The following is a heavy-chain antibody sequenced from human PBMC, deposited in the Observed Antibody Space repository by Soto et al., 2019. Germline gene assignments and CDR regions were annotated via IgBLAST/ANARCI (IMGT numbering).Heavy chain of an antibody. CDR1: GFTFSSYS. Sequence: PGGSLRLSCAASGFTFSSYSMNWVRQAPGKGLEWVSYISSSSTIYYADSVKGRFTISGDSSKNTVYLQMKSLRAEDTAVYYCARDLDGDAYWGQGTLVTVSS. D-gene: IGHD4-17*01. CDR2: ISSSSTI. V-gene: IGHV3-48*01. J-gene: IGHJ4*02. CDR3: ARDLDGDAY.